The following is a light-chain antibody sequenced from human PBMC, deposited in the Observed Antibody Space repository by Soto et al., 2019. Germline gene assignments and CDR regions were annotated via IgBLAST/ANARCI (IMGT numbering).Light chain of an antibody. CDR1: QSVSYY. CDR3: QQYSSSPS. CDR2: GAS. J-gene: IGKJ5*01. Sequence: EILMTQSPATLSVSPGERVTFSCRASQSVSYYLAWYQQKPGQAPRLLIYGASTRASGIPARFSGSGSGTEFTLTIGSLQSEDFAVYYCQQYSSSPSFGQGTRLEIK. V-gene: IGKV3-15*01.